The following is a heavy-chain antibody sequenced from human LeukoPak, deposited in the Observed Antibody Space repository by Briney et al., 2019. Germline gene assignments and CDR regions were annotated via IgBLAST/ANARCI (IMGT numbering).Heavy chain of an antibody. Sequence: PSETLSLTCTVSGGSISSSSYYWGWIRQPPGKGLEWIGSIYYSGSTYYNPSLKSRVTISVDTSKNQFSLKLSSVTAADTAVYYCARMPYYYDSGVWFDPWGQGTLVTVSS. D-gene: IGHD3-22*01. J-gene: IGHJ5*02. V-gene: IGHV4-39*07. CDR1: GGSISSSSYY. CDR2: IYYSGST. CDR3: ARMPYYYDSGVWFDP.